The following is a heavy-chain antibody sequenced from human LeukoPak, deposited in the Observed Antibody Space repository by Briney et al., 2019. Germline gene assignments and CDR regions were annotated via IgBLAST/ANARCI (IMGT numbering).Heavy chain of an antibody. CDR3: ASMSQPSGSFDL. CDR1: GDSISSYY. Sequence: PSETLSLTCTVSGDSISSYYWSWIRQPAGKGLEWIGRFHITGSTTYNPSLKSRVSISVDTSRNQFSLKLGSVTAADTAVYYCASMSQPSGSFDLWGQGTLVTVSS. V-gene: IGHV4-4*07. D-gene: IGHD3-10*01. J-gene: IGHJ4*02. CDR2: FHITGST.